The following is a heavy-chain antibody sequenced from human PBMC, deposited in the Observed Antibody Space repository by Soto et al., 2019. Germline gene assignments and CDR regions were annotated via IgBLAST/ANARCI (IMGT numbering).Heavy chain of an antibody. D-gene: IGHD6-13*01. CDR3: SKGSIVAGAIRYDLGY. J-gene: IGHJ4*02. Sequence: EVQLLNSGGGLVQPGGSLRLSCAASGFTFSNYDMNWVRQAPGKGLEWVSAISGCGSSTYYADSVKGRFTISRDNSKNTAYLQMNSLRAEDTAVYYCSKGSIVAGAIRYDLGYWGQGTLFTVSS. CDR2: ISGCGSST. V-gene: IGHV3-23*01. CDR1: GFTFSNYD.